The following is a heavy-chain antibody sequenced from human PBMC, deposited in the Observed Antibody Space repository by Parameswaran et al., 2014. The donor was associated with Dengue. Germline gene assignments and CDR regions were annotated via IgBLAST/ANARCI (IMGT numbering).Heavy chain of an antibody. J-gene: IGHJ5*02. CDR2: IYPGDSDT. CDR3: ARGRNWFDP. V-gene: IGHV5-51*01. Sequence: VRQMPGKGLEWMGIIYPGDSDTRYSPSFQGQVTISADKSISTAYLRWSSLKASDTAMYYCARGRNWFDPWGQGTLVTVSS. D-gene: IGHD1-26*01.